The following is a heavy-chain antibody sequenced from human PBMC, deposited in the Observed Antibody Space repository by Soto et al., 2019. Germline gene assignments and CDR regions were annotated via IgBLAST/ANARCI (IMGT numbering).Heavy chain of an antibody. CDR3: ARAPGGSTETFDS. CDR1: VFTFRSYA. V-gene: IGHV3-30-3*01. J-gene: IGHJ4*02. CDR2: ISYSGSNT. Sequence: GPLRLSCTASVFTFRSYAMHWVRQAPGKGLEWVAVISYSGSNTYYADSVKGRFSISRDISNNTLYLQMNSLRSEDTAVYYCARAPGGSTETFDSWGQGTLVTVSS. D-gene: IGHD3-10*01.